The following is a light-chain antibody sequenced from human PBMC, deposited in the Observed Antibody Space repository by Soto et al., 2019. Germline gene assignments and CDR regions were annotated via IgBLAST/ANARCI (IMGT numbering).Light chain of an antibody. V-gene: IGKV3-20*01. CDR3: QQFDNSRYT. J-gene: IGKJ2*01. Sequence: ESVLTQSTGTLSLSPGERATLSCRASQSVSSTYLAWYQQKPGQAPRLLIYGTSSRATGIPDRFSGSGSGTDFTLTISRLEPEDFAVYYCQQFDNSRYTFGPGTKLEI. CDR1: QSVSSTY. CDR2: GTS.